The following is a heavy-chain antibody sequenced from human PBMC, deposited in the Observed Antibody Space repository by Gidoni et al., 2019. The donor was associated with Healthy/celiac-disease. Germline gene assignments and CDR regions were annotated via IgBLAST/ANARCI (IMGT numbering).Heavy chain of an antibody. J-gene: IGHJ4*02. V-gene: IGHV4-34*01. CDR1: GGSFSGYY. D-gene: IGHD5-12*01. Sequence: QVHLQQWGAGLLKPSETLSLTFAVYGGSFSGYYWSWIRQPPGKGLEWIGEINHSGSTNYNPSLKSRVTISVDTSKNQFSLKLSSVTAADTAVYYCARGGRWLQSPFGYWGQGTLVTVSS. CDR2: INHSGST. CDR3: ARGGRWLQSPFGY.